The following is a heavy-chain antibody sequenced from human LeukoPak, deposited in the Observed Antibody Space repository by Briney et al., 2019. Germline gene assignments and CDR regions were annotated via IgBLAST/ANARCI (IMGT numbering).Heavy chain of an antibody. CDR3: ARNGDYVQEDNWFDP. CDR1: GYTLTSYY. CDR2: INPSGGST. J-gene: IGHJ5*02. V-gene: IGHV1-46*03. Sequence: ASVKVSCKASGYTLTSYYMHWVRQAPGQGLEWMGIINPSGGSTSYAQKFQGRVTMTRDTSTSTVYMELSSLRSEDTAVYYCARNGDYVQEDNWFDPWGQGTLVTVSS. D-gene: IGHD4-17*01.